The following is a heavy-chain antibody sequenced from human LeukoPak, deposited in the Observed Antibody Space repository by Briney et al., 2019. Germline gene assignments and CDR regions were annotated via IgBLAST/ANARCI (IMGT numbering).Heavy chain of an antibody. V-gene: IGHV3-48*03. J-gene: IGHJ4*02. Sequence: GGSLRLSCAASGFTFSSYEMNWVRQAPGKGLEWVSYISSSGSTIYYADSVKGRFTISRDNSKNSLYLQMSSLRAEDTAVYYCARGGEQLEDLDYWGQGTLVTVSS. D-gene: IGHD6-6*01. CDR1: GFTFSSYE. CDR3: ARGGEQLEDLDY. CDR2: ISSSGSTI.